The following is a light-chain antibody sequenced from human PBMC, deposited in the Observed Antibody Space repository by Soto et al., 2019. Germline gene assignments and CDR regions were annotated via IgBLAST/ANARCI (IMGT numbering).Light chain of an antibody. CDR2: DAS. Sequence: EIVLTQSPATLSLSPGERATLSCRASQSVSSYLAWYQQKPGQAPRLLIYDASNRATGIPARFSGSGSGTDFTLTISSLEPEDIATYYCQQYHSLPFTFGPGTKLDIK. CDR1: QSVSSY. V-gene: IGKV3-11*01. CDR3: QQYHSLPFT. J-gene: IGKJ3*01.